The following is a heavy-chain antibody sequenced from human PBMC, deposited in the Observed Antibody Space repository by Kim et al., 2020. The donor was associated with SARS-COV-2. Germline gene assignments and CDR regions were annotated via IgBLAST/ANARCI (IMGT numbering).Heavy chain of an antibody. CDR1: GFTFSTYA. D-gene: IGHD4-17*01. V-gene: IGHV3-23*01. J-gene: IGHJ4*02. CDR3: AKKSWGWAYGDSHFDY. Sequence: GGSLRLSCAASGFTFSTYAMSWVRQAPGKGLEWVSAISSTGGTTYYSDSVKGRFTISRDNSKNTLYLQMNGLRAEDTAVYYCAKKSWGWAYGDSHFDYWGQGTLVTVSS. CDR2: ISSTGGTT.